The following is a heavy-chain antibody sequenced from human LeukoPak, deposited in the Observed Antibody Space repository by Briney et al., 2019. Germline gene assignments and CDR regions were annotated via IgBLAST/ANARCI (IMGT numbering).Heavy chain of an antibody. V-gene: IGHV1-46*01. CDR2: INPSGGST. CDR1: GYTFTSYY. D-gene: IGHD2-2*02. CDR3: ARGGLGDCSSTSCYMNGGYYDSKSDSFQLDY. Sequence: ASVKVSCKASGYTFTSYYMHWVRQAPGQGLEWMGIINPSGGSTSYAQKFQGRVTMTRDMSTSTVYMELSSLRSEDTAVYYCARGGLGDCSSTSCYMNGGYYDSKSDSFQLDYWGQGTLVTVSS. J-gene: IGHJ4*02.